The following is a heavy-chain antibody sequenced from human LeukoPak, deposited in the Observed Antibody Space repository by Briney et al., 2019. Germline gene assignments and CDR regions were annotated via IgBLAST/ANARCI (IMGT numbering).Heavy chain of an antibody. CDR1: GGTFSSYA. Sequence: SVKVSCKASGGTFSSYAISWVRQAPGQGLEWMGGIIPIFGTANYAQKFQGRVTITADESTSTACMELSSLRSEDTAVYYCARDGRATSGHDAFDIWGQGTMVTVSS. J-gene: IGHJ3*02. CDR2: IIPIFGTA. V-gene: IGHV1-69*13. D-gene: IGHD1-26*01. CDR3: ARDGRATSGHDAFDI.